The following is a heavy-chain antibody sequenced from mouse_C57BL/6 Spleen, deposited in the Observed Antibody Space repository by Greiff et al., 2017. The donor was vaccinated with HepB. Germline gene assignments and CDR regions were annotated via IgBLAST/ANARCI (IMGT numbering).Heavy chain of an antibody. CDR1: GYAFSSYW. J-gene: IGHJ4*01. V-gene: IGHV1-80*01. D-gene: IGHD2-1*01. Sequence: VKVVESGAELVKPGASVKISCKASGYAFSSYWMNWVKQRPGKGLEWIGQIYPGDGDTNYNGKFKGKATLTADKSSSTAYMQLSSLTSEDSAVYFCARSGVYYGNYDAMDYWGQGTSVTVSS. CDR2: IYPGDGDT. CDR3: ARSGVYYGNYDAMDY.